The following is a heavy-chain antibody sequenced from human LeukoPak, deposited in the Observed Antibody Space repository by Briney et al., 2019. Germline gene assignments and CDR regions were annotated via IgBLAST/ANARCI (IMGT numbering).Heavy chain of an antibody. V-gene: IGHV3-21*01. J-gene: IGHJ4*02. D-gene: IGHD3-10*01. CDR3: ARDKYGSGSYYSY. Sequence: GGSLRLSCAASGFTFSSYSMNWVRQAPGKGLEWVLSISSSSSYIYYADSVKGRFTISRDNAKNSLYLQMNSLRAEDTAVYYCARDKYGSGSYYSYWGQGTLVTVSS. CDR2: ISSSSSYI. CDR1: GFTFSSYS.